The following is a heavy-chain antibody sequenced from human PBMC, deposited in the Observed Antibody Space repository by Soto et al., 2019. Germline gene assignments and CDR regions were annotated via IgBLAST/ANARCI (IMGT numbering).Heavy chain of an antibody. V-gene: IGHV3-30-3*01. Sequence: QVQLVESGGGVVQPGRSLRLYCAASGFTFSSYAMHWVRQAPGKGLEWVAVISYDGSNKYYADSVKGRFTISRDNSNNTLYLQMNSLGAEDTAVYYCARPLWRDDYDWGYFDLWGRGTLVTVSS. J-gene: IGHJ2*01. CDR1: GFTFSSYA. D-gene: IGHD3-16*01. CDR3: ARPLWRDDYDWGYFDL. CDR2: ISYDGSNK.